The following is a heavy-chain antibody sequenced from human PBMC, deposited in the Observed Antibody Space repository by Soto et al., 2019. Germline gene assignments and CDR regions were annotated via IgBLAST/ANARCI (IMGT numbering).Heavy chain of an antibody. CDR3: AKDRMRVGGYFDY. CDR1: GFTFSSYA. CDR2: ISGSGGST. Sequence: GGSLRLSCAASGFTFSSYAMSWVRKAPGKGLEWVSAISGSGGSTYYADSVKGRFTISRDNSKNTLYLQMNSLRAEDTAVYYCAKDRMRVGGYFDYWGQGTLVTVSS. V-gene: IGHV3-23*01. J-gene: IGHJ4*02. D-gene: IGHD1-26*01.